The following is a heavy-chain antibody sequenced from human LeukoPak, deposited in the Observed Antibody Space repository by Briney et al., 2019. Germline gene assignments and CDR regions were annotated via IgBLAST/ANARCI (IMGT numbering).Heavy chain of an antibody. D-gene: IGHD4-23*01. V-gene: IGHV3-7*01. CDR3: ARDPHGGNSLGP. Sequence: PGGSLRLSCAASGFTFSGYWMGWVRQAPGKGLEWVANINQDGGDRNYVDSVKGRFTISRDNAKNSLYLQMNSLRAEHTAVYYCARDPHGGNSLGPWGQGTLVTVSS. J-gene: IGHJ5*02. CDR2: INQDGGDR. CDR1: GFTFSGYW.